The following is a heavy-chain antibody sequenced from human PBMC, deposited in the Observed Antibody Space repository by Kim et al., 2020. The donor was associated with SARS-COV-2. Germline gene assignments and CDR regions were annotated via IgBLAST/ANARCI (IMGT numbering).Heavy chain of an antibody. CDR3: ATYDYVWGSYRPGGY. Sequence: ADSGKGRFTISRDNSKNTLYLQIHRLRAEDTAVYYCATYDYVWGSYRPGGYWGQGTLVTVSS. J-gene: IGHJ4*02. D-gene: IGHD3-16*02. V-gene: IGHV3-30*07.